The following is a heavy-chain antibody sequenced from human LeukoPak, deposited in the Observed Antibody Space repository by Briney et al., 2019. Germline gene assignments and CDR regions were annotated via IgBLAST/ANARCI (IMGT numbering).Heavy chain of an antibody. V-gene: IGHV3-7*01. Sequence: GGSLRLSCAASGFTFSSCWMSWVRQASGKGLEWVANIKQDGSEKYYVDSVKGRFTISRDNAKNSLYLQMNSLRAEDTAVYYCASLYYDFWSAYYFDYWGQGTLVTVSS. CDR1: GFTFSSCW. D-gene: IGHD3-3*01. CDR3: ASLYYDFWSAYYFDY. CDR2: IKQDGSEK. J-gene: IGHJ4*02.